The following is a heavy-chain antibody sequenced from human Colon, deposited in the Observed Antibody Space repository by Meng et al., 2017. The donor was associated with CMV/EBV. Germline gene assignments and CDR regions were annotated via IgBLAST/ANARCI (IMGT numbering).Heavy chain of an antibody. D-gene: IGHD3-10*01. CDR3: ARAGPPGSGNYFGFYAMDV. J-gene: IGHJ6*02. CDR1: GFTVSSIY. CDR2: VYSDGTT. V-gene: IGHV3-66*02. Sequence: SCAASGFTVSSIYMSWVRQAPGKGLEWVSVVYSDGTTHYADSVKGRFIISRDDSKNTLYLQMNSLRPEDAALYYCARAGPPGSGNYFGFYAMDVWGQGTTVTVSS.